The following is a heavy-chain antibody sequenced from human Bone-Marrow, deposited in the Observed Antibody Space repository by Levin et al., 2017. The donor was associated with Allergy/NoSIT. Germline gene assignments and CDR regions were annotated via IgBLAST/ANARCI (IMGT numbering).Heavy chain of an antibody. D-gene: IGHD3-10*01. V-gene: IGHV4-31*03. Sequence: SQTLSLTCNVSGGSITSGGYYWSWIRQLPGKGLEWIGYIYDTGANQYNPSLKSRVTISVDTSKNQFSLKFSDMTAADTAVYYFARDRGGGYSYFYFGLDVWGQGTTVTVSS. J-gene: IGHJ6*02. CDR1: GGSITSGGYY. CDR3: ARDRGGGYSYFYFGLDV. CDR2: IYDTGAN.